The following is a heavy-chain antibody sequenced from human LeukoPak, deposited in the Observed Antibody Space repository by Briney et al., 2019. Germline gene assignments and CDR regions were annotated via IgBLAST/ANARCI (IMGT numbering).Heavy chain of an antibody. CDR2: ISYDGSNK. V-gene: IGHV3-30-3*01. J-gene: IGHJ4*02. CDR1: GFXFSSYA. Sequence: PGGSLRLSCAASGFXFSSYAIHWVRQAPGKGLEWVAVISYDGSNKYYADSVKGRFTISRDNSKNTLYLQMNSLRAEDTAMYYCARDYFNSGDYWGQGTLVTVSS. D-gene: IGHD3-10*01. CDR3: ARDYFNSGDY.